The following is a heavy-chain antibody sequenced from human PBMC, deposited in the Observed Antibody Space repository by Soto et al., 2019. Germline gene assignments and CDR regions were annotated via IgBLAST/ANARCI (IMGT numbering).Heavy chain of an antibody. V-gene: IGHV4-59*01. CDR1: GGSISSYY. D-gene: IGHD3-3*01. J-gene: IGHJ5*02. CDR2: IYYSGST. Sequence: ASETLSLTCTVSGGSISSYYWSWIRQPPGKGLEWIGYIYYSGSTNYNPSLKSRVTISVDTSKNQFSLKLSSVTAADTAVYYCARGAVLEWFHQSPYNWFDPWGQGTLVTVSS. CDR3: ARGAVLEWFHQSPYNWFDP.